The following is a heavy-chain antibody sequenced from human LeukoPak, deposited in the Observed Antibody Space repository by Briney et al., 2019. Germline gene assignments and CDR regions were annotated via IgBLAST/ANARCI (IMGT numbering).Heavy chain of an antibody. D-gene: IGHD5-18*01. CDR2: IYYSGST. CDR1: GGSISSYY. V-gene: IGHV4-59*01. J-gene: IGHJ6*03. CDR3: ARTTEGGYTYNYFYYYMDV. Sequence: SETLSLTCTVSGGSISSYYWSWIRQPPGKGLEWIGYIYYSGSTNYNPSLKSRVTISVDTSKNQFSLKLSSVTAADTAVYYCARTTEGGYTYNYFYYYMDVWGKGTTVTISS.